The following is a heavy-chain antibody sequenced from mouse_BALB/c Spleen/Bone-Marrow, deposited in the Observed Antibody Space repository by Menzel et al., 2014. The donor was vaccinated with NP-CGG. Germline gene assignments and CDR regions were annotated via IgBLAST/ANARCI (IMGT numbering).Heavy chain of an antibody. CDR3: ARWEYYAMDY. Sequence: VQLQQSGAELVKPGASVKLSCTASGFNIKDTYMPWVKQRPEQGLEWIGRIDPANGNTKYDPKFQGKATITADTSSNTAYLQLSSLTAEDTAVYYCARWEYYAMDYWGQGTSVTGSS. V-gene: IGHV14-3*02. CDR1: GFNIKDTY. CDR2: IDPANGNT. D-gene: IGHD4-1*01. J-gene: IGHJ4*01.